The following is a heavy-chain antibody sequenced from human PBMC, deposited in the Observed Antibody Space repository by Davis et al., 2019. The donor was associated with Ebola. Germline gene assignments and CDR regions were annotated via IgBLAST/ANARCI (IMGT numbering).Heavy chain of an antibody. V-gene: IGHV3-49*04. CDR1: GFTFGDYA. CDR3: ARARVWFGELLYTGFWFDP. D-gene: IGHD3-10*01. J-gene: IGHJ5*02. CDR2: IRSKAYGGTT. Sequence: PGGSLRLSCTASGFTFGDYAMSWVRQAPGKGLEWVGFIRSKAYGGTTEYAASVEGRFTISRDDSKSIAYLQMNSLKTEDTAVYYCARARVWFGELLYTGFWFDPWGQGTLVTVSS.